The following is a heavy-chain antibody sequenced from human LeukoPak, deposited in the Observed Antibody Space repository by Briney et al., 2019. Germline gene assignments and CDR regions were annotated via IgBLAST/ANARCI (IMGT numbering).Heavy chain of an antibody. Sequence: GGPLRLSCAASGFIFSDYYMSWIRQAPGKGLEWVSYITSSSSYTNYADSVKGRFTISRDNAKNSLYLQMNSLTAEDTAVYYCARYGYSAYDRFDYWGQGTLVAVSS. V-gene: IGHV3-11*03. CDR3: ARYGYSAYDRFDY. CDR1: GFIFSDYY. CDR2: ITSSSSYT. D-gene: IGHD5-12*01. J-gene: IGHJ4*02.